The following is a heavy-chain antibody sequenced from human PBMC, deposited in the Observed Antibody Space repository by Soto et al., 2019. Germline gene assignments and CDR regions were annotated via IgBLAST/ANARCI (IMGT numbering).Heavy chain of an antibody. CDR1: GFTFSSYA. CDR3: AREYYDSSGYYLPGGLDY. V-gene: IGHV3-30-3*01. CDR2: ISYDGSNK. J-gene: IGHJ4*02. D-gene: IGHD3-22*01. Sequence: GGSLRLSCAASGFTFSSYAMHWVRQAPGKGLEWVAVISYDGSNKYYADSVKGRFTISRDNSKNTLYLQMNSLRAEDTAVYYCAREYYDSSGYYLPGGLDYWGQGTLVTVSS.